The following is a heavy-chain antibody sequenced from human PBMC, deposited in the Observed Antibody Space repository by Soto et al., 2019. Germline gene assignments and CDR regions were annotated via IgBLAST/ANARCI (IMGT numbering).Heavy chain of an antibody. CDR3: ASAPDTGFEYCFHN. V-gene: IGHV3-11*03. CDR2: ISTGSSYT. CDR1: GFAYNNYY. D-gene: IGHD5-12*01. Sequence: GGSLRLSCAASGFAYNNYYMSWIRQTPRKGLEWLSYISTGSSYTRYTDSVKGRFIISRDDAKNSVYLQMHSLRAEDTGLYYCASAPDTGFEYCFHNWGPGIQVTVSS. J-gene: IGHJ5*02.